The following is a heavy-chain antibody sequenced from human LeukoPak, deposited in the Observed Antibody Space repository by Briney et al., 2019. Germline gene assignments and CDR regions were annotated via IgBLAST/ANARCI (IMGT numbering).Heavy chain of an antibody. J-gene: IGHJ4*02. D-gene: IGHD3-22*01. CDR3: ARFTVHYYDSSGYNDY. Sequence: SETLSLTCTVSGGSISSGDYYWSWIRQPPGKGLEWLGYIYYSGSTYYNPSLKSRVTISVDTSKNQFSLKLSSVTAADTAVYYCARFTVHYYDSSGYNDYWGQGTLVTVSS. V-gene: IGHV4-30-4*01. CDR1: GGSISSGDYY. CDR2: IYYSGST.